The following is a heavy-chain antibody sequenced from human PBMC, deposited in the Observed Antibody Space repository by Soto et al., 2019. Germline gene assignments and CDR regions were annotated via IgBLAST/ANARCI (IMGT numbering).Heavy chain of an antibody. D-gene: IGHD6-13*01. CDR1: GYTFTSYW. Sequence: GESLKISCKGSGYTFTSYWISWVRQMPGNGLEWMGRIDPSVSYTNYSPSFQGHVTISADKSISNAYLQRGRLKASYTGRYYCARFVIAAALGLYYYYGMGVWGQGTTVTVSS. V-gene: IGHV5-10-1*01. J-gene: IGHJ6*02. CDR2: IDPSVSYT. CDR3: ARFVIAAALGLYYYYGMGV.